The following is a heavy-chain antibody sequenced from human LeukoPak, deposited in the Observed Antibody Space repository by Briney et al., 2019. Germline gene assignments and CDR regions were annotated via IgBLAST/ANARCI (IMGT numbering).Heavy chain of an antibody. Sequence: SVKVSCKASGYTFTSYAISWVRQAPGQGLEWMGGIIPIFGTANYAQKFQGRVTITADESTSTAYMELSSLRSEDTAVYYCARVLKRVRALEGWGQGTLVTVSS. CDR3: ARVLKRVRALEG. CDR1: GYTFTSYA. V-gene: IGHV1-69*13. CDR2: IIPIFGTA. J-gene: IGHJ4*02. D-gene: IGHD3-10*01.